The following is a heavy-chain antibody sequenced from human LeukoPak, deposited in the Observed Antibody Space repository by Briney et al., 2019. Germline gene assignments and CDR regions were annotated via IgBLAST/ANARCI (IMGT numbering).Heavy chain of an antibody. Sequence: GWSLRLSCAASGFTFSDYYMSWIRQAPGRGLEWVSYISSSGSTIYYADSVKGRFTISRDNAKNSLYLQMNSLRAEDTAVYYCARIEYSGAYWFDPWGQGTLVTVSS. J-gene: IGHJ5*02. CDR2: ISSSGSTI. V-gene: IGHV3-11*01. CDR3: ARIEYSGAYWFDP. CDR1: GFTFSDYY. D-gene: IGHD6-6*01.